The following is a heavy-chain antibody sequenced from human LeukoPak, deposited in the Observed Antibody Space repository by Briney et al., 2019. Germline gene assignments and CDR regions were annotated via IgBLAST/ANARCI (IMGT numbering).Heavy chain of an antibody. CDR1: GYTFTSYG. V-gene: IGHV1-18*01. Sequence: ASVKVSCKASGYTFTSYGISWVRQAPGQGLEWMGWISAYNGNTNYAQKFQGRVTITADKSTSTAYMELSSLRSEDTAVYYCARDAVPATVTTRGPDYWGQGTLVTVSS. D-gene: IGHD4-17*01. J-gene: IGHJ4*02. CDR3: ARDAVPATVTTRGPDY. CDR2: ISAYNGNT.